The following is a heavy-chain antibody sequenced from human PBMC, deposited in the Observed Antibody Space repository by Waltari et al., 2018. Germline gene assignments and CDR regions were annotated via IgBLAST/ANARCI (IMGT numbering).Heavy chain of an antibody. J-gene: IGHJ6*03. CDR2: IIPIFGTA. Sequence: QVQLVQSGAEVKKPGSSVKVSCKASGGTFSSYAISWVRPAPGQGLEWMGGIIPIFGTANYAQKFQGRVTITTDESTSTAYMELSSLRSEDTAVYYCARGGTSTVNTYYYYYMDVWGKGTTVTVSS. CDR3: ARGGTSTVNTYYYYYMDV. D-gene: IGHD4-4*01. V-gene: IGHV1-69*05. CDR1: GGTFSSYA.